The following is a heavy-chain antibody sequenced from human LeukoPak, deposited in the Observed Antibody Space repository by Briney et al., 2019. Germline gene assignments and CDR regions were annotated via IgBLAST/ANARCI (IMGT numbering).Heavy chain of an antibody. Sequence: PSETLSLTCTVSGGSVSSGSYYWSWIRQPPGKGLEWIGYIYYSGSTNYNPPLKSRVTISVDTSKNQFSLKLSSVTAADTAVHYCARLTYSSGWYTHFDYWGQGTLVTVSS. CDR1: GGSVSSGSYY. CDR2: IYYSGST. V-gene: IGHV4-61*01. CDR3: ARLTYSSGWYTHFDY. D-gene: IGHD6-19*01. J-gene: IGHJ4*02.